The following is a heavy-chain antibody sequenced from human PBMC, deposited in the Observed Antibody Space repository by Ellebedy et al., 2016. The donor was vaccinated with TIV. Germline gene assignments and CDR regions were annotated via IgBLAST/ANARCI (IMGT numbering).Heavy chain of an antibody. CDR3: ARSEGYYYGMDV. J-gene: IGHJ6*02. Sequence: ASVKVSCKASGYTFTGYYIHWVRQAPGQGLEWMGGIIPIFGTANYAQKFQGRVTITADESTSTAYMELSSLRSEDTAVYYCARSEGYYYGMDVWGQGTTVTVSS. CDR1: GYTFTGYY. V-gene: IGHV1-69*13. CDR2: IIPIFGTA.